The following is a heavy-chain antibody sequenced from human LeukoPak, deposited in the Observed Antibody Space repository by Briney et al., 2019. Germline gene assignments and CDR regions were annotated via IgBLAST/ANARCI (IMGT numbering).Heavy chain of an antibody. V-gene: IGHV1-69*05. J-gene: IGHJ6*03. Sequence: ASVKVSCKASGGTFSSYAISWVRQAPGQELERMGGIIPIFGTANYAQKFQGRVTITTDESTSTAYMELSSLRSEDTAVYYCARGRGAAATYNYYYMDVWGKETTVTVSS. CDR2: IIPIFGTA. CDR1: GGTFSSYA. D-gene: IGHD6-13*01. CDR3: ARGRGAAATYNYYYMDV.